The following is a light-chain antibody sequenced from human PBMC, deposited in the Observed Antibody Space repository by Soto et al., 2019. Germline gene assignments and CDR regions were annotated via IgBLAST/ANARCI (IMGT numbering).Light chain of an antibody. CDR2: AAS. J-gene: IGKJ4*01. V-gene: IGKV1-9*01. CDR3: QQLNRYPLT. CDR1: QGVSSY. Sequence: DIQLTQSPASLSLSLGDRVTITCRASQGVSSYLVWYQQKPRKAPKLLIYAASTFQSRVPSRFGGSRSGTDFTRTISSLQPADFATYYCQQLNRYPLTFGGGTKVEIK.